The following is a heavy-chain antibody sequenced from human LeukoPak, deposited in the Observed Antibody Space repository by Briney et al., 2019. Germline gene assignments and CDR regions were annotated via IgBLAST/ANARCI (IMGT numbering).Heavy chain of an antibody. D-gene: IGHD1-14*01. V-gene: IGHV4-34*01. CDR2: INHSGST. CDR1: GFTFSNAW. CDR3: ARGSYISTNRHGIYGMDV. Sequence: GSLRLSCAASGFTFSNAWMSWIRQPPGKGLEWIGEINHSGSTNYNPSLKSRVTISVDTSKNQFSLKLSSVTAADTAVYYCARGSYISTNRHGIYGMDVWGQGTTVTVSS. J-gene: IGHJ6*02.